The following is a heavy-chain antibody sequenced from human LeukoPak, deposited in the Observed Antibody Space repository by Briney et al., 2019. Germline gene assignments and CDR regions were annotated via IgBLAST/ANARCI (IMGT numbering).Heavy chain of an antibody. CDR3: ARMRSGYYLVDY. CDR1: GFTFSSYS. CDR2: IGSSSSYI. J-gene: IGHJ4*02. Sequence: GGSLRLSCAASGFTFSSYSMNWVRQAPGKGLEWVSSIGSSSSYIYYADSVKGRFTISRDNAKNSLYLQMNSLRAEDTAVYYCARMRSGYYLVDYWGQGTLVTVSS. D-gene: IGHD3-22*01. V-gene: IGHV3-21*01.